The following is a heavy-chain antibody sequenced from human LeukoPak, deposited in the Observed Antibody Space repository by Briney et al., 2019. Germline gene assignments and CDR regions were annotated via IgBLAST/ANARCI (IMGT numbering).Heavy chain of an antibody. CDR3: LNAYCGGDCPDAFDI. Sequence: GEALKISWKGFGFRFTRYLIGLVRQVPGKGLGGMGLIYPGDSGTGYSPPFQRQVTIPPHKSISTAYLEWSSEKASDTAMNYGLNAYCGGDCPDAFDIWGQGTMVTVSS. D-gene: IGHD2-21*02. V-gene: IGHV5-51*01. J-gene: IGHJ3*02. CDR1: GFRFTRYL. CDR2: IYPGDSGT.